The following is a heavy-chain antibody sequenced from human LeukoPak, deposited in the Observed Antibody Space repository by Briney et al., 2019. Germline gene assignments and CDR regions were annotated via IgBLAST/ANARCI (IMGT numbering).Heavy chain of an antibody. Sequence: GGSLRLSCAASGFTFSSYGMSWVRQAPGKGLEWVSVIYSGGSTYYADSVKGRFTISRDNSKNTLYLQMNSLRAEDTAVYYCARVGSSGWYDSYYFDYWGQGTLVTVSS. CDR2: IYSGGST. V-gene: IGHV3-53*01. J-gene: IGHJ4*02. D-gene: IGHD6-19*01. CDR3: ARVGSSGWYDSYYFDY. CDR1: GFTFSSYG.